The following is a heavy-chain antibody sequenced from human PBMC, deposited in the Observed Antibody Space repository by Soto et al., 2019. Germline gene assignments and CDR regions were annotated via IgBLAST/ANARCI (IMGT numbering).Heavy chain of an antibody. V-gene: IGHV3-30*18. J-gene: IGHJ4*02. Sequence: QVQLVESGGGVVQPGRSLRLSCAASGFTFSSYGMHWVRQAPGKGLEWVAVISYDGSNKYYADSVKGRFTISRDNSKNTLYLQMNSLRAEDTAVYYCAKDKGDGYTVPLFDYWGQGTLVTVSS. D-gene: IGHD5-12*01. CDR3: AKDKGDGYTVPLFDY. CDR1: GFTFSSYG. CDR2: ISYDGSNK.